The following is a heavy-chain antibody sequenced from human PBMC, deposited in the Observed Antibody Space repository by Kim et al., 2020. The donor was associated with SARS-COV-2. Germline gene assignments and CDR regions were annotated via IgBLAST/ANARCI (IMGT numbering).Heavy chain of an antibody. CDR1: GFTFTSSA. J-gene: IGHJ6*02. CDR3: AADQLGPYHYGMDV. Sequence: SVKVSCKASGFTFTSSAMQWVRQARGQRLEWIGWIVVGSGNTNYAQKFQERVTITRDMSTSTAYMELSSLRSEDTAVYYCAADQLGPYHYGMDVWGQGTTVTVSS. V-gene: IGHV1-58*02. CDR2: IVVGSGNT. D-gene: IGHD3-16*01.